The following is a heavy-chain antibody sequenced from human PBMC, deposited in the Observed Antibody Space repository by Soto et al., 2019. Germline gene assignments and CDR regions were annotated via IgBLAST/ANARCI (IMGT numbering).Heavy chain of an antibody. Sequence: SETLSLTCTVSGDSISSYYWSWIRQPPGKGLEWIGYMYYSGTTNYNPFLKSRVTISLDTSKNQFSLKLSSVTAADTAVYYCATRIAVAGTAKIFDYWGQGTLVTVSS. CDR1: GDSISSYY. V-gene: IGHV4-59*08. CDR2: MYYSGTT. D-gene: IGHD6-19*01. J-gene: IGHJ4*02. CDR3: ATRIAVAGTAKIFDY.